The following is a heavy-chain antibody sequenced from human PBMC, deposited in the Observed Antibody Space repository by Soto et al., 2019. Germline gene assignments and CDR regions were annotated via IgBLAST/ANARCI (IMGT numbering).Heavy chain of an antibody. CDR2: IYHSGST. CDR1: GGSISSSNW. CDR3: ASRYGDPRGVIYYYGMDV. D-gene: IGHD4-17*01. J-gene: IGHJ6*02. Sequence: SETLSLTCAVSGGSISSSNWWSWVRQPPGKGLEWIGEIYHSGSTNYNPSLKSRVTISVDKSKNQFSLRLSSVTAADTAVYYCASRYGDPRGVIYYYGMDVWGQGTTVTVSS. V-gene: IGHV4-4*02.